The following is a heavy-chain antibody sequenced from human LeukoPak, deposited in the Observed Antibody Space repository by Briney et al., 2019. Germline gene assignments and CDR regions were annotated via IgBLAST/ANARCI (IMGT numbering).Heavy chain of an antibody. CDR1: GFTFSSYG. V-gene: IGHV3-23*01. D-gene: IGHD6-19*01. Sequence: QPGGSLRLSCAASGFTFSSYGMSWVRQAPGKGLEWVSAISGSGGSTYYADSVKGRFTISRDNSKNTLYLQMNSLGAEDTALYYCAKDTIPIAVASYFDYWGQGTLVTVSS. J-gene: IGHJ4*02. CDR2: ISGSGGST. CDR3: AKDTIPIAVASYFDY.